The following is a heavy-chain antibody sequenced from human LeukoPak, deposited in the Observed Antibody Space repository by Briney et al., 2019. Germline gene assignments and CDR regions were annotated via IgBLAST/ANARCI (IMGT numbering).Heavy chain of an antibody. J-gene: IGHJ4*02. CDR1: GGSISNTNYY. V-gene: IGHV4-39*07. Sequence: SETLSLTCTVSGGSISNTNYYWGWIRQPPGRGLEWIGNIYYSGNTYYNSSLKSRVTISVDTSKNQFSLKLSSVTAADTAVYYCARVVAVAEHIDYWGQGTLVTVSS. CDR3: ARVVAVAEHIDY. CDR2: IYYSGNT. D-gene: IGHD6-19*01.